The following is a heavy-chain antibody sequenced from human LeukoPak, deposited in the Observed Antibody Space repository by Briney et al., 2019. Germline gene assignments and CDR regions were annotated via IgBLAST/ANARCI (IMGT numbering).Heavy chain of an antibody. CDR3: ATAVAGTRKDYYYYMDV. CDR1: GYTFTSYD. Sequence: ASVKVSCKASGYTFTSYDINWVRQATGQGLEWMGWMNPNSGNSGYAQKFQGRVTITRDTSIGTAYMELSSLRSEDTAVYYCATAVAGTRKDYYYYMDVWGKGTTVTVSS. D-gene: IGHD6-19*01. CDR2: MNPNSGNS. V-gene: IGHV1-8*01. J-gene: IGHJ6*03.